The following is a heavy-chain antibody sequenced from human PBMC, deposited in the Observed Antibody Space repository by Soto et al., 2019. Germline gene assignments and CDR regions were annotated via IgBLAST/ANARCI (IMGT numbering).Heavy chain of an antibody. Sequence: PSGTLSLTCTVSGGSISSGDYYWSWIRQPPGKGLEWIGYIYYSGSTYYNPSLKSRVTISVDTSKNQFSLKLSSVTAADTAVYYCASFRTYYYDSSGLDYYYYGMDVWGQGTTVTVSS. CDR1: GGSISSGDYY. CDR3: ASFRTYYYDSSGLDYYYYGMDV. J-gene: IGHJ6*02. V-gene: IGHV4-30-4*01. CDR2: IYYSGST. D-gene: IGHD3-22*01.